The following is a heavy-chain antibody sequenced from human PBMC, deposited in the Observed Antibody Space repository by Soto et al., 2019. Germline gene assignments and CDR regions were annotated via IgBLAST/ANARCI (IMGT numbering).Heavy chain of an antibody. CDR2: ITYSGFT. CDR1: GDSLSSGDYY. V-gene: IGHV4-30-4*01. Sequence: SETLSLTCTVSGDSLSSGDYYWSWIRQPPGKGLEWIGYITYSGFTYNNPSLKSRLSISVDTSKNQFSLRLSSVTAADTAVFYCARGARIASAGYYFDFWGPGTLVTVSS. CDR3: ARGARIASAGYYFDF. J-gene: IGHJ4*02. D-gene: IGHD6-25*01.